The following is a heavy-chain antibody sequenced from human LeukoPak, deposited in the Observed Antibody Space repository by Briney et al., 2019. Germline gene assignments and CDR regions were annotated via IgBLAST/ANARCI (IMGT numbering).Heavy chain of an antibody. J-gene: IGHJ4*02. Sequence: QSGGSLRLSCAASGFTFSSYELNWVRQAPGKGLEWVSYISSSGSTIYYADSVKDRFTISRDNAKNSLYLQMNSLRAEDTAVYYCARDPAYDFWSGYYRGGFDYWGQGTLVTVSS. CDR2: ISSSGSTI. V-gene: IGHV3-48*03. CDR3: ARDPAYDFWSGYYRGGFDY. CDR1: GFTFSSYE. D-gene: IGHD3-3*01.